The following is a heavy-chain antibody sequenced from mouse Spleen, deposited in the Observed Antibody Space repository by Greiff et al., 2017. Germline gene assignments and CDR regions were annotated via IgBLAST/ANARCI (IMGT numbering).Heavy chain of an antibody. CDR1: GYAFTNYL. CDR2: INPGSGGT. Sequence: QVQLKESGAELVRPGTSVKVSCKASGYAFTNYLIEWVKQRPGQGLEWIGVINPGSGGTNYNEKFKGKATLTADKSSSTAYMQLSSLTSEDSAVYFCARGDSSGYGAYWGQGTLVTVSA. CDR3: ARGDSSGYGAY. V-gene: IGHV1-54*01. D-gene: IGHD3-2*01. J-gene: IGHJ3*01.